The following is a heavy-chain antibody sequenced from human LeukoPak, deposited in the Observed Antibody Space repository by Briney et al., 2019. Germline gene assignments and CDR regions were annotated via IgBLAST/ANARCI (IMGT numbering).Heavy chain of an antibody. CDR1: GFTFDDYA. J-gene: IGHJ4*02. D-gene: IGHD3-9*01. V-gene: IGHV3-9*01. CDR2: ISWNSGSI. CDR3: AKDGSYDILTGYFDY. Sequence: GRSLRLSCAASGFTFDDYAVHWVRQAPGKGLEWVSGISWNSGSIGYADSVKGRFTISRDNAKNSLYLQMNSLRAEDTALYYCAKDGSYDILTGYFDYWGQGTLVTVSS.